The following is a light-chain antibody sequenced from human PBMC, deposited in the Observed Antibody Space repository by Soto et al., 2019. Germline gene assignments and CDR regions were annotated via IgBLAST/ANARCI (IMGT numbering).Light chain of an antibody. CDR3: QKHDNAPLT. CDR1: QDITNY. Sequence: DIQMTQSPSSLSASVGDRVTITCRASQDITNYLAWYQQKPGKVPKLLIYTSSTLQSGVPSRFSGSGSGTDFTLTISSLQPEDVATYYCQKHDNAPLTFGGGTKWISN. V-gene: IGKV1-27*01. J-gene: IGKJ4*01. CDR2: TSS.